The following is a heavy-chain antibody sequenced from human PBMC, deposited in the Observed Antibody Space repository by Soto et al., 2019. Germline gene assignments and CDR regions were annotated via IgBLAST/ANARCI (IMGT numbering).Heavy chain of an antibody. D-gene: IGHD3-9*01. J-gene: IGHJ3*02. CDR2: IIPMLGIT. CDR1: GGTFSSHT. Sequence: QVQLVQSGAEVKKPGSSVKVSCKDSGGTFSSHTVSWVRQAPGQGLEWMGRIIPMLGITTYTEKVPGRVTTSAETSTSTAYMFLGRLAYEDTAVYFCTIDPPVDAFEIWGQGTMVTVSS. V-gene: IGHV1-69*02. CDR3: TIDPPVDAFEI.